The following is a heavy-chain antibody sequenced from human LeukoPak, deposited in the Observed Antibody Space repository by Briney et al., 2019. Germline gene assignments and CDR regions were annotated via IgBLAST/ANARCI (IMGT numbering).Heavy chain of an antibody. CDR3: IVFGDSNH. J-gene: IGHJ5*02. D-gene: IGHD4-17*01. CDR2: IHTSGDT. Sequence: GGSLRLSCAASGLTVSHNYVSWVRQAPGKGLEWVSAIHTSGDTCYADSVKGRFTISRDTSKNTLYLQINSLRVEDTAVYYCIVFGDSNHWGQGTLVTVSS. V-gene: IGHV3-53*01. CDR1: GLTVSHNY.